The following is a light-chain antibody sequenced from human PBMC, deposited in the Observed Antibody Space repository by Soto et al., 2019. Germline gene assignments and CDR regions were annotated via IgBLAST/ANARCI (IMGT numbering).Light chain of an antibody. Sequence: DIPMTQSPSSLSASVGDRVTITCRASQSISSYLNWYQQKPGKAPKLLIYAASSFQSGVPSRFSGSGYGTEFTLTISSLQPVDFATYYCQQSYSTPRTFGQGTKVEIK. J-gene: IGKJ1*01. V-gene: IGKV1-39*01. CDR1: QSISSY. CDR2: AAS. CDR3: QQSYSTPRT.